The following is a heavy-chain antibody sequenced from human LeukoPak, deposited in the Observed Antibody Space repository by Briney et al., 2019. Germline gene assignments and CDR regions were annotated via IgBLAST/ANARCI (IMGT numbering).Heavy chain of an antibody. CDR2: MTWDAGTT. D-gene: IGHD2-2*01. V-gene: IGHV3-43*01. Sequence: PGGSLRLSCAASGFTFDDYTMHWVRQPPGKGLEWVSLMTWDAGTTYYADSVKGRFTISRDNGKNSLYLQMNSLRSEDTALYYCAKGGQTAARDMDVWGKGTTVTVFS. CDR1: GFTFDDYT. J-gene: IGHJ6*03. CDR3: AKGGQTAARDMDV.